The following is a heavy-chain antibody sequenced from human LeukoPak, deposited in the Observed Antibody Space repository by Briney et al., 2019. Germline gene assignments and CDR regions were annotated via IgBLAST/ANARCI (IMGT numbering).Heavy chain of an antibody. D-gene: IGHD3-9*01. J-gene: IGHJ5*01. CDR3: ARGLRYFDWLVS. Sequence: ASVKVSCKASGYTFTSYGISWVRQAPGQGLEWMGWISAYNGNTNYAQKLQGRVTMPTDTSTSTAYMELRTLRSDDTAVYYCARGLRYFDWLVSWGQGTLVTVSS. V-gene: IGHV1-18*01. CDR1: GYTFTSYG. CDR2: ISAYNGNT.